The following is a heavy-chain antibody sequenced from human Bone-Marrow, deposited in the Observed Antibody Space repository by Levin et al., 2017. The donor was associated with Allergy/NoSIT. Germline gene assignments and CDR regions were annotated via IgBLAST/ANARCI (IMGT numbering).Heavy chain of an antibody. V-gene: IGHV3-11*01. D-gene: IGHD2-21*02. CDR2: IGDSGIPI. Sequence: GESLKISCAASGFFFSDYSMGWIRQAPGKGLEWVSYIGDSGIPIYYADSVKGRFTISRDDTRNTVDLQMSSLTAEDTAVYYCARVVTTIPEWYFDLCGRGTPVNVSA. CDR3: ARVVTTIPEWYFDL. CDR1: GFFFSDYS. J-gene: IGHJ2*01.